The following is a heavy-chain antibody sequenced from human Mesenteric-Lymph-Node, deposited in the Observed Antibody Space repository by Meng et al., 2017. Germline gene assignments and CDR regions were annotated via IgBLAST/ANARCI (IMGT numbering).Heavy chain of an antibody. CDR2: IDGHGNT. J-gene: IGHJ3*02. CDR3: ARRYCSSTSCYDAFDI. Sequence: GESLKISCVGAGSIFINTPTSWVRQAPGKGLEWVSGIDGHGNTNYAVSVTGRFTASRDNSKNTLYLQMNSLRAEDTAVYYCARRYCSSTSCYDAFDIWGQGTMVTVSS. CDR1: GSIFINTP. D-gene: IGHD2-2*01. V-gene: IGHV3-66*02.